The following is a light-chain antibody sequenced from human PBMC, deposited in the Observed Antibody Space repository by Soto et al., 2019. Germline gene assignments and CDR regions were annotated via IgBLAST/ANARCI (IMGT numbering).Light chain of an antibody. CDR3: QQLNTYPVT. V-gene: IGKV1-9*01. CDR2: AAS. J-gene: IGKJ4*01. CDR1: QGISGY. Sequence: IPLTQSPSSLSASVGDSVTITCRASQGISGYLSWYQQKPGRAPKLLISAASTLQSGVPARFSGSGSGTDFTLSITSLQPEDFATYYCQQLNTYPVTFGGGTKVEIK.